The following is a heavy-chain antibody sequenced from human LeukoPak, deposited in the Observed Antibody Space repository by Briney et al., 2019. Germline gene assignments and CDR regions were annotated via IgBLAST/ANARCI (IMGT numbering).Heavy chain of an antibody. V-gene: IGHV1-69*13. Sequence: ASVKVSCKASGGTFSNFAISWVRQAPGHGLEWMGGIVPGFDTVDYAQKFQDRVTITADESTGTAYMELSSLRSEDSAMYYCARWDAHYHEGDNWFDPWGQGTLVTVSS. CDR2: IVPGFDTV. CDR3: ARWDAHYHEGDNWFDP. J-gene: IGHJ5*02. CDR1: GGTFSNFA. D-gene: IGHD1-26*01.